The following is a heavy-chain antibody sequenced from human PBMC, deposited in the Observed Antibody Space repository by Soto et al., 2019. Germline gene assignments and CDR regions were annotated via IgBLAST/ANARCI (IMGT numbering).Heavy chain of an antibody. V-gene: IGHV4-61*03. Sequence: AETLSLTCGVSAGYLERSNYLWNWIRQPPGKEREWIDNISYSGGYNPNLAHESPVTLSLDTFKNNSYLTLTSVTAADTAMYYCASSTLFPDSRGYHFKNLDSWGQGTLVTVSS. J-gene: IGHJ4*02. CDR1: AGYLERSNYL. CDR2: ISYSGGY. D-gene: IGHD3-22*01. CDR3: ASSTLFPDSRGYHFKNLDS.